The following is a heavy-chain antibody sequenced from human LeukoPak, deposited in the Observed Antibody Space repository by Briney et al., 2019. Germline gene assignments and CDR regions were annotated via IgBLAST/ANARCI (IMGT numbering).Heavy chain of an antibody. CDR1: GFSLSTRGMC. CDR2: IDWDDDK. J-gene: IGHJ3*02. D-gene: IGHD3-22*01. CDR3: ARIYYYDSNGYYSVPFDI. V-gene: IGHV2-70*11. Sequence: SGPALVKPTQTLTLTCTFSGFSLSTRGMCVSWIRQPPGKALEWLARIDWDDDKYYSTSLKTRLTISKDTYKNQVVLTMTNMDPVDTATYYCARIYYYDSNGYYSVPFDIWGQGTMVTVSS.